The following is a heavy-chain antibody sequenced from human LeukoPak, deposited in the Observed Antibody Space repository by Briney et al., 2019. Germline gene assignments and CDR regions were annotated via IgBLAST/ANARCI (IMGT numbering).Heavy chain of an antibody. Sequence: SVKVSCKASGGTFSSYAISWVRQAPGQGLEWMGGIIPIFGTANYAQKFQGRVTITADESTSTAYMELSSLRSEDTAVYYCARGYCSGGSCYSAPMDVWGKGTTVTVSS. CDR1: GGTFSSYA. D-gene: IGHD2-15*01. V-gene: IGHV1-69*01. CDR2: IIPIFGTA. J-gene: IGHJ6*03. CDR3: ARGYCSGGSCYSAPMDV.